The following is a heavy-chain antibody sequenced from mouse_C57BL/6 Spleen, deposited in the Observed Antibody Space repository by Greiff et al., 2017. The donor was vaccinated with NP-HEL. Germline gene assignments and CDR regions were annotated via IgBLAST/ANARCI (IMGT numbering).Heavy chain of an antibody. CDR3: ARDGRSYFAY. CDR1: GFTFSDYG. Sequence: EVMLVESGGGLVKPGGSLKLSCAASGFTFSDYGMHWVRQAPEQGLEWVAYISSGSSTIYYADTVKGRFTISRDNAKNTLFLQMTSLRSEDTAMYYCARDGRSYFAYWGQGTLVTVSA. D-gene: IGHD1-1*01. J-gene: IGHJ3*01. V-gene: IGHV5-17*01. CDR2: ISSGSSTI.